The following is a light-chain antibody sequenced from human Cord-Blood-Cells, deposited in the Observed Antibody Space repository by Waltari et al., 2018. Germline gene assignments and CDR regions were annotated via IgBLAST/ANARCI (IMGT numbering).Light chain of an antibody. Sequence: QSALTQPASVSGSPGQSITISCTGTSSDVGSYNLVSWFQQHQGKAPKNMIYEGSKRPSGVSNRFSGSKSGNKASLTISGLQAEDEADYYCCSYAGSSTSVFGGGTKLTVL. V-gene: IGLV2-23*01. CDR2: EGS. J-gene: IGLJ3*02. CDR3: CSYAGSSTSV. CDR1: SSDVGSYNL.